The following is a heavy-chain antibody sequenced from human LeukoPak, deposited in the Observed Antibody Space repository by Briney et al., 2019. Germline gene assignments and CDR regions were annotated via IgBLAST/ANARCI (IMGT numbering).Heavy chain of an antibody. Sequence: GGSLRLSCAASGFTFSSYAMSWVRQAPGKGLECVANIKGDGSNIYYVDSVKGRFTISRDNAKNSLFLQMNSLRVEDTALYYCVRVGYCSGGGCEGRDWFDPWGQGTRVTVSS. J-gene: IGHJ5*02. V-gene: IGHV3-7*01. CDR2: IKGDGSNI. CDR1: GFTFSSYA. CDR3: VRVGYCSGGGCEGRDWFDP. D-gene: IGHD2-15*01.